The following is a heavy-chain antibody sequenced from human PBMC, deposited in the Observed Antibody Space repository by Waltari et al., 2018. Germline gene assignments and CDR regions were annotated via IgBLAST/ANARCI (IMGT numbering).Heavy chain of an antibody. Sequence: EVQLVESGGGLVQPGGSLRLSCPADGLTLSSHWMSWVRQAPGKGLEWVANIKQDGSEKYYVDSVKGRFTISIDNAKNSLYLQMNSLRAEDTAVYYCATEPYSSSYYFDYWGQGTLVTVSS. D-gene: IGHD6-6*01. V-gene: IGHV3-7*01. CDR1: GLTLSSHW. J-gene: IGHJ4*02. CDR2: IKQDGSEK. CDR3: ATEPYSSSYYFDY.